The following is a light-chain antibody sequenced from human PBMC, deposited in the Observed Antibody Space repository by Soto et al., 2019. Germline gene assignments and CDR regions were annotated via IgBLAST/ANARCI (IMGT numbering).Light chain of an antibody. V-gene: IGKV3-15*01. J-gene: IGKJ1*01. CDR1: QGVGTT. CDR3: HQYDAWPPGT. Sequence: EMLMTKSPATLSVSRRERATLSCRASQGVGTTLAWYQQQPGHAPRLLIYGASIRATGIPARFSGSVSGTEFTLTISGLQSEDFAVYYCHQYDAWPPGTFGQGTKVEIK. CDR2: GAS.